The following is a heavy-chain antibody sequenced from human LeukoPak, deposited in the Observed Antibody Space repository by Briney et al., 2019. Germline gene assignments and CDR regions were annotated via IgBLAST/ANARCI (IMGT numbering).Heavy chain of an antibody. CDR2: INPSGGST. V-gene: IGHV1-46*01. Sequence: ASVKVSCKASGYTFTSYYMHWVRQAPGQGLEWMGIINPSGGSTSYAQKFQGRVTITADESTSTAYMELSSLRSEDTAVYYCARVGATYYYYYYMDVWGKGTTVTISS. D-gene: IGHD1-26*01. J-gene: IGHJ6*03. CDR3: ARVGATYYYYYYMDV. CDR1: GYTFTSYY.